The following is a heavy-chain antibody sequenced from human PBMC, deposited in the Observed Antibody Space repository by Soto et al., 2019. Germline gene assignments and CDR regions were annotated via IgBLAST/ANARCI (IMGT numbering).Heavy chain of an antibody. Sequence: ASVKVSCKASGYIFTNKDVSWVRQATGQGVEWMGWMNPGSGDTGYAQKFQGRVTMTRNISIATAYMEPSSLRADDTAIYYCARMASFGSLNWFDPWGQGTLVTAS. CDR1: GYIFTNKD. D-gene: IGHD5-18*01. CDR3: ARMASFGSLNWFDP. CDR2: MNPGSGDT. V-gene: IGHV1-8*01. J-gene: IGHJ5*02.